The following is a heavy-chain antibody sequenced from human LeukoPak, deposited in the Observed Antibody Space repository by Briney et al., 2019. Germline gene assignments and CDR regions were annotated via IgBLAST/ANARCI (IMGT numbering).Heavy chain of an antibody. CDR3: ARQKSGSYGLFDY. J-gene: IGHJ4*02. V-gene: IGHV4-39*01. D-gene: IGHD1-26*01. CDR2: IYYSGST. Sequence: SETLSLTCTVSRGSISSSSHYWGWIRQPPGKGLEWIGSIYYSGSTYYNPSLKSRVTISVDTSKNQFSLKLSSVTAANTSVYYCARQKSGSYGLFDYWGQGTLVTVSS. CDR1: RGSISSSSHY.